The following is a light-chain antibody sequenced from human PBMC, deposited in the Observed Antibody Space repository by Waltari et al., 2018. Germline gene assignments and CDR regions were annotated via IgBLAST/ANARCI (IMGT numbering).Light chain of an antibody. Sequence: HSALTQPASVSGSPGQSITISCTGTSSDVGGSNYVFWYQQHPGKAPKLMIYAASNRPSGGSNRFSGSKAGNTASLTISGLQAEDEADYYCSSYISSSTLELFGGGTSLTVL. J-gene: IGLJ2*01. CDR2: AAS. CDR1: SSDVGGSNY. CDR3: SSYISSSTLEL. V-gene: IGLV2-14*03.